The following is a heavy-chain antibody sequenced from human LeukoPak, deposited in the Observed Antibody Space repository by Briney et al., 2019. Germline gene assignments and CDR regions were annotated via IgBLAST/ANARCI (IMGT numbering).Heavy chain of an antibody. CDR1: VGTFSSYA. J-gene: IGHJ6*04. CDR3: ARSRIAAAGTLYYYGMDV. D-gene: IGHD6-13*01. Sequence: SVKISCKASVGTFSSYAISWVRQAPGQGLEWMGGIIPIFGTANYAQKFQGRVTITADESTSTAYMELSSLRSEDTAVYYCARSRIAAAGTLYYYGMDVWGKGTTVTVSS. V-gene: IGHV1-69*13. CDR2: IIPIFGTA.